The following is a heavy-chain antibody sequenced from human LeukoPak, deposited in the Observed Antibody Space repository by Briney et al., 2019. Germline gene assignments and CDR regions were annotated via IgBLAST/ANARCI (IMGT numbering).Heavy chain of an antibody. CDR2: IYSTGIAT. Sequence: GALKISFATSGIPLKKHRKRLVRQAPGKGLELVSSIYSTGIATYYADSVKGRFTISKDKSKNTLYLQMSGLRAEDTAVYYCAKAADGVPPGKPLNWFDPRGQGTLVTVSS. D-gene: IGHD2-2*02. CDR3: AKAADGVPPGKPLNWFDP. J-gene: IGHJ5*02. V-gene: IGHV3-23*05. CDR1: GIPLKKHR.